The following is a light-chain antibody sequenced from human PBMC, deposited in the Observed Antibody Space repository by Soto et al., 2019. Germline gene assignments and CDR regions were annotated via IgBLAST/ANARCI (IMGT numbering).Light chain of an antibody. Sequence: DIQMTQSPSSLSASVGDRVTITCQASQNIKKYLNWYQQKPGKAPNLLIYTASSLQVGLPSRFSGSGSGTDFTLTISSLQPEDSATYYCQQSFGTPLTFGGGTKVDIK. V-gene: IGKV1-39*01. CDR3: QQSFGTPLT. J-gene: IGKJ4*01. CDR1: QNIKKY. CDR2: TAS.